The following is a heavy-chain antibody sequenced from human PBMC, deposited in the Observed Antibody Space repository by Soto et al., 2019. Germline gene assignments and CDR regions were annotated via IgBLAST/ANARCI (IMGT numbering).Heavy chain of an antibody. Sequence: PSETLSLTCSVSGGYISGGYYSWSWIRQPPGKGLEWIGFIYNSGSTYYNSSLKSRVTISVDRSKNHFFLNLTSVTAADTAVYYCASCGQLFQNWCQATKATVSS. J-gene: IGHJ6*02. CDR2: IYNSGST. CDR3: ASCGQLFQN. V-gene: IGHV4-30-2*01. CDR1: GGYISGGYYS. D-gene: IGHD3-10*01.